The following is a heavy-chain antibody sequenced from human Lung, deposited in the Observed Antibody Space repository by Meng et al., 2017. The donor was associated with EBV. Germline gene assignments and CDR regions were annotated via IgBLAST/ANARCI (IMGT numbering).Heavy chain of an antibody. CDR1: GVSISSYY. CDR2: IIHGGSP. CDR3: ARRPTGIDY. V-gene: IGHV4-59*08. D-gene: IGHD2-8*02. Sequence: QVQLQESGPGLVKPSETLALTCTVSGVSISSYYWSWIRQPAGKGLEWIGEIIHGGSPSYNPSLKSRVTISIDTSKNQLSLMLSSVTAADTAVYYCARRPTGIDYWGQGTLVTVSS. J-gene: IGHJ4*02.